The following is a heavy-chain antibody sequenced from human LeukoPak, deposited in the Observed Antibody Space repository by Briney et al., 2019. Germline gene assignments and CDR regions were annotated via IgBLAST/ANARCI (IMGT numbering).Heavy chain of an antibody. Sequence: GGSLRLSCAASGFTFSSYWMSWVRQAPGKGLEWVANIKQDGSEKYYVDSVKGRFTISRDNAKNSLYLQMNSLRVEDTAVYYCARVGTGDYYYYYYMDVWGKGTTVTVS. J-gene: IGHJ6*03. CDR1: GFTFSSYW. D-gene: IGHD3/OR15-3a*01. V-gene: IGHV3-7*01. CDR2: IKQDGSEK. CDR3: ARVGTGDYYYYYYMDV.